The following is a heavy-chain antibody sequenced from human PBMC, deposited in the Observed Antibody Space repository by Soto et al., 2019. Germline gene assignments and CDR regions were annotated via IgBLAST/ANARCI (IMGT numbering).Heavy chain of an antibody. J-gene: IGHJ4*02. CDR2: IYPGDSDT. V-gene: IGHV5-51*01. D-gene: IGHD4-17*01. CDR1: GYTFTNYW. Sequence: PGESLKISCKGSGYTFTNYWIGWVRQMPGKGLEWMGIIYPGDSDTRYSPSFQGQVTISVDKSINTAYLQWSSLKAPDTAMYYCARRANGDYRDYFDYWGQGTLVTVSS. CDR3: ARRANGDYRDYFDY.